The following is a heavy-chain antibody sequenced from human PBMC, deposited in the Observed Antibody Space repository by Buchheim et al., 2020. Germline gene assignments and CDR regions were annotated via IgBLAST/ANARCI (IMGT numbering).Heavy chain of an antibody. V-gene: IGHV4-34*01. J-gene: IGHJ4*02. Sequence: QVQLQQWGAGLLKPSETLSLTCAVYGGSFSGYYWSWIRQPPGKGPEWIGEINHSGSTNYNPSLKSRVTISVDTSKNQFSLKLSSVTAADTAVYYCARGRIEDTAMAIDYWGQGTL. CDR3: ARGRIEDTAMAIDY. CDR2: INHSGST. CDR1: GGSFSGYY. D-gene: IGHD5-18*01.